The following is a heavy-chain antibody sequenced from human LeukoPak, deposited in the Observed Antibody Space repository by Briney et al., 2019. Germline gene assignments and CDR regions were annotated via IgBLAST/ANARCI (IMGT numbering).Heavy chain of an antibody. CDR2: ISAYNGNT. J-gene: IGHJ4*02. D-gene: IGHD6-13*01. V-gene: IGHV1-18*01. CDR3: ARGDSIAAAGTWFDY. Sequence: ASVKVSCKASGYTFTSYGISWVRQAPGQGLEWMGWISAYNGNTNYAQKLQGRVTMTTDTSTSTAYMELRSLRSDDTAVYYCARGDSIAAAGTWFDYWGQGTLVTVSS. CDR1: GYTFTSYG.